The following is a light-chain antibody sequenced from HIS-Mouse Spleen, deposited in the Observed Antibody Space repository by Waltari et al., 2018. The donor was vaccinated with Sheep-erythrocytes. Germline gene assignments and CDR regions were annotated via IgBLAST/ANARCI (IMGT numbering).Light chain of an antibody. Sequence: QSALTQPRSVSGSPGQSVTISCTGTSSDVGGYNYVSWYQQHPGKAPKLMIYEVSNRPSGFSNRFPGSKSGNTASLTISGLQAEDEADYYCSSYTSSSTQVFGGGTKLTVL. J-gene: IGLJ2*01. V-gene: IGLV2-14*01. CDR1: SSDVGGYNY. CDR3: SSYTSSSTQV. CDR2: EVS.